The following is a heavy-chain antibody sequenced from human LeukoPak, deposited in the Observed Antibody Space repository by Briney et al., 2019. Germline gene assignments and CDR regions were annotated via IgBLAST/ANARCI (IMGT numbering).Heavy chain of an antibody. V-gene: IGHV3-53*01. CDR2: IYSGGST. CDR3: ARDRSGSYYGGFDY. J-gene: IGHJ4*02. D-gene: IGHD1-26*01. CDR1: GFTVSSNY. Sequence: GGSLRLSCAASGFTVSSNYMSWVRQAPGKGLGWVSVIYSGGSTYYADSVKGRFTISRDNSKNTLYLQMNSLRAEDTAVYYCARDRSGSYYGGFDYWGQGTLVTVSS.